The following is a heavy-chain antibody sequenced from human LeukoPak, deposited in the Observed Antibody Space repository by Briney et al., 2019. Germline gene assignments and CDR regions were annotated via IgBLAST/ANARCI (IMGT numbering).Heavy chain of an antibody. CDR1: GFTFSSYA. CDR3: AKDYYDSSGYGGIWYFDY. Sequence: GGSLRLSCAASGFTFSSYAMSWVRQAPGKGLEWVSAISGSGGSTYYADSVKGRFTISRDNSKNTLYLQMNSLRAEDTAVYYCAKDYYDSSGYGGIWYFDYWGQGTLVTVSS. J-gene: IGHJ4*02. CDR2: ISGSGGST. V-gene: IGHV3-23*01. D-gene: IGHD3-22*01.